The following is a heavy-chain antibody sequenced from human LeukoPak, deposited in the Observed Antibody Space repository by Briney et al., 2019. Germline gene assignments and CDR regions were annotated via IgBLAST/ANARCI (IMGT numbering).Heavy chain of an antibody. D-gene: IGHD3-22*01. V-gene: IGHV5-51*01. Sequence: GESLMISCKGSGYSFTSYWIGWVREMPGEGLEWTGIIYPRDSDTSYSPSFQGQVTISADKSISTAYLQWSSLQASDTAMYYCARPWRSNSSGYYRSYWYFDLWGRGTLVTVSS. CDR3: ARPWRSNSSGYYRSYWYFDL. J-gene: IGHJ2*01. CDR2: IYPRDSDT. CDR1: GYSFTSYW.